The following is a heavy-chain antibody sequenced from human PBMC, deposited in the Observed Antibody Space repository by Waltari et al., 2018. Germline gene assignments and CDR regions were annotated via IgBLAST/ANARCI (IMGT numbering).Heavy chain of an antibody. CDR1: GGSISSSSYY. V-gene: IGHV4-39*07. D-gene: IGHD4-17*01. CDR2: IYYSGST. Sequence: QLQLQESGPGLVKPSETLSLTCTVPGGSISSSSYYLGWIRPPPGKGLEWIGSIYYSGSTYYNPSLKSRVTISVDTSKNQFSLKLSSVTAADTAVYYCARDGGMTTVTTGGVGPWGQGTLVTVSS. CDR3: ARDGGMTTVTTGGVGP. J-gene: IGHJ5*02.